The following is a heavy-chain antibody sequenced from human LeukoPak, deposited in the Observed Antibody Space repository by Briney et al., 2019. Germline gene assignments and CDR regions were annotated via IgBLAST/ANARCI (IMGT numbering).Heavy chain of an antibody. CDR2: INTNTGNP. D-gene: IGHD6-13*01. J-gene: IGHJ3*02. CDR1: GYTFTSYA. Sequence: GASVKVSCKASGYTFTSYAMNWVRQAPGQGPEWMGWINTNTGNPTYAQGFTGRFVFSLDTSVSTAYLQISSLKAEDTAVYYCAREGGSWYGRAFDIWGQGTMVTVSS. V-gene: IGHV7-4-1*02. CDR3: AREGGSWYGRAFDI.